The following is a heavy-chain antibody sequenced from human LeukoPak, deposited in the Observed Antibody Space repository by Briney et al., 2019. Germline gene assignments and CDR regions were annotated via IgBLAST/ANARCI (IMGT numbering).Heavy chain of an antibody. J-gene: IGHJ4*02. V-gene: IGHV1-69*13. CDR1: GRTLSSYA. Sequence: SVKVSCKASGRTLSSYAIGRVRQAPGQGLEWMGGSIPIFGTANYAQKFQGRVTITADESTSTAYMELSSLRSEDTAVYYCARDRRDYYDSSGYKFVYWGQGTLVTVPS. D-gene: IGHD3-22*01. CDR2: SIPIFGTA. CDR3: ARDRRDYYDSSGYKFVY.